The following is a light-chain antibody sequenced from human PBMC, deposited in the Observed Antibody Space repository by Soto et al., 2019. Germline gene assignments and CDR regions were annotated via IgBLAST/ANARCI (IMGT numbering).Light chain of an antibody. V-gene: IGKV3D-20*02. CDR2: DAS. Sequence: EIVMTQSPATLSVSLGERATISCRASQSVSSSYLAWYQQKPGQAPRLLIYDASNRATGIPARFSGSGSGTDFTLTISSLEPEDFAVYYCQQRSNWFTFGGGTKVDIK. CDR1: QSVSSSY. J-gene: IGKJ4*01. CDR3: QQRSNWFT.